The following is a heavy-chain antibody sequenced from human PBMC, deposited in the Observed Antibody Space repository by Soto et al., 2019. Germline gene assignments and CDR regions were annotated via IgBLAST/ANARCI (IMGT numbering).Heavy chain of an antibody. J-gene: IGHJ4*02. Sequence: EVQLLESGGGLVQPGGSLRLSCAASGFTFSSYAMSWVRLAPGKGMEWVSGISGRGGSTFYADSVKGRFTISRDNSKNTLYLQLNSLKVDDTALYYCVKVAGSGGYYDYWGQGTLVTVSS. CDR2: ISGRGGST. CDR1: GFTFSSYA. D-gene: IGHD3-10*01. V-gene: IGHV3-23*01. CDR3: VKVAGSGGYYDY.